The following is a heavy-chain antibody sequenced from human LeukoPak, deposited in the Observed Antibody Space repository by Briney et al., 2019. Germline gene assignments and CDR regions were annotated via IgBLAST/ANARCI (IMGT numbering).Heavy chain of an antibody. J-gene: IGHJ5*02. CDR2: IYHSGSS. D-gene: IGHD6-13*01. CDR1: GYSISSGYY. CDR3: ARGYSSSWYPNWFDP. Sequence: PSETLSLTCTVSGYSISSGYYWGWIRQPPGKGLEWIGSIYHSGSSYYNPSLNSRDTISVDTSKNQFSLKLSSVTAADTAVYYCARGYSSSWYPNWFDPWGQGTLVTVSS. V-gene: IGHV4-38-2*02.